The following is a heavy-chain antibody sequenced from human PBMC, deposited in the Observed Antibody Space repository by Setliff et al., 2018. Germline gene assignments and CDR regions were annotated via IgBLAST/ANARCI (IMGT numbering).Heavy chain of an antibody. V-gene: IGHV3-23*03. CDR1: GFTFSNYA. CDR3: TSRFVYGGNSEMWVDY. CDR2: IYSDGSST. Sequence: PGGSLRLSCAASGFTFSNYAMNWVRQAPGKWLEWVSVIYSDGSSTYYGDSVKGRFTISRDNSQNTLYLQMNSLRAEDTAVYHCTSRFVYGGNSEMWVDYWGQGTLVTVSS. D-gene: IGHD2-21*02. J-gene: IGHJ4*02.